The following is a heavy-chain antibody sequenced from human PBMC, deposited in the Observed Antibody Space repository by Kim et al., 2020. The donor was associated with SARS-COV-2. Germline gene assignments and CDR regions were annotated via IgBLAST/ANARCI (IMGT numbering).Heavy chain of an antibody. J-gene: IGHJ4*02. CDR3: ATAGGSWGGYYFDS. D-gene: IGHD1-26*01. CDR1: GFTFNSYA. CDR2: VSPSGGVT. V-gene: IGHV3-23*01. Sequence: GGSLRLSCAASGFTFNSYAISWVRQAPGKGLEWVSVVSPSGGVTYYAGSVKGRFTISRDNSRNTMYLQMNSLRDEDTAVYYCATAGGSWGGYYFDSWGLGALVTVSS.